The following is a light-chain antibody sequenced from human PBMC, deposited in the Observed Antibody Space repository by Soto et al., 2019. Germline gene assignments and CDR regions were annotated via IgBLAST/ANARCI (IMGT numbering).Light chain of an antibody. V-gene: IGKV3-15*01. CDR2: GAS. CDR3: QQYNNWPRT. J-gene: IGKJ1*01. Sequence: EIVMTQSPATLSVSPGESATLSCRASQRVSSNSACYPQKPGPAPRLLIYGASTRATGIPARFSGSGSGTEVTLTISSLQSEDFAVYYCQQYNNWPRTFGQGTQVDIK. CDR1: QRVSSN.